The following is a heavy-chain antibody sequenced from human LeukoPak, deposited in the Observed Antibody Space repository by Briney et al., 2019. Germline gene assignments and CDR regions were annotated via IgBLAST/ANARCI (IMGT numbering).Heavy chain of an antibody. V-gene: IGHV3-30*04. Sequence: PGGSLRLSCAASGFTFSSYAMHWVRQAPGKGLEWVAVISYDGSNKYYADSVKGRFTISGDNSKNTLYLQMNSLRAEDTAVYYCAKVGDNWDFDYWGQGTLVSVSS. CDR2: ISYDGSNK. D-gene: IGHD3-16*01. J-gene: IGHJ4*02. CDR3: AKVGDNWDFDY. CDR1: GFTFSSYA.